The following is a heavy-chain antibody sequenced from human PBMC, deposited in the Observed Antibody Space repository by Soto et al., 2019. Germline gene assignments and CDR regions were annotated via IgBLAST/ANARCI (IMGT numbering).Heavy chain of an antibody. CDR2: IYWDDDK. V-gene: IGHV2-5*02. CDR1: GFSLRTSGVG. D-gene: IGHD2-15*01. Sequence: QITLKESGPTLVKPTQTLTLTCTFSGFSLRTSGVGVGWIRPPPGKALEWLALIYWDDDKRYSPSLKSRLTITKDTSKNQVVLTMTNMDPVDTATYYCAHSSGYCSGGSFSNWFDPWGQGTLVTVSS. J-gene: IGHJ5*02. CDR3: AHSSGYCSGGSFSNWFDP.